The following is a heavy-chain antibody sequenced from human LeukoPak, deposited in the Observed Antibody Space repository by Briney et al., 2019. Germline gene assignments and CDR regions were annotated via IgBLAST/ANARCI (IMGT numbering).Heavy chain of an antibody. CDR2: ISYSGSD. CDR1: GGSMNTADYY. V-gene: IGHV4-39*01. CDR3: ARRSIPAEGSFDP. D-gene: IGHD6-13*01. J-gene: IGHJ5*02. Sequence: PSKTLSLTCSVSGGSMNTADYYWVWIRQTPGKGLEWIGRISYSGSDYYNPSLRSRVTMSVDTSKNQFSLELRSLTAADTAVYYCARRSIPAEGSFDPWGQGTLVTVSS.